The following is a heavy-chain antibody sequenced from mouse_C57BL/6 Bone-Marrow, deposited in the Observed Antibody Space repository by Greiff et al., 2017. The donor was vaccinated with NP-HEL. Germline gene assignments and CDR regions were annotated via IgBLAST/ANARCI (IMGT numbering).Heavy chain of an antibody. CDR1: GYTFTDYN. V-gene: IGHV1-18*01. CDR3: ARRSVGYYPLAY. Sequence: VQLQQSGPELVKPGASVKIPCKASGYTFTDYNMDWVKQSHGKSLEWIGDINPNNGGTIYNQKFKGKATLTVDKSSSTAYMELRSLTSEDTAVCYWARRSVGYYPLAYWGQGTLVTVAA. CDR2: INPNNGGT. J-gene: IGHJ3*01. D-gene: IGHD2-3*01.